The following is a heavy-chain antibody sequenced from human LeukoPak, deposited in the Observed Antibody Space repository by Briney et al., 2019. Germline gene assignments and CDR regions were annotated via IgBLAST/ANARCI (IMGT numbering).Heavy chain of an antibody. CDR3: ARDGRTTVVTWANDY. Sequence: GGSLSLSCAASGFTFSDYYMSWIREAPGHGLEWGSYISSSGSTIYYADSVKGRFTISRDNAKNSLYLQMNSLRAEDTAVYYCARDGRTTVVTWANDYWGQGTLVTVSS. J-gene: IGHJ4*02. CDR1: GFTFSDYY. CDR2: ISSSGSTI. V-gene: IGHV3-11*04. D-gene: IGHD4-23*01.